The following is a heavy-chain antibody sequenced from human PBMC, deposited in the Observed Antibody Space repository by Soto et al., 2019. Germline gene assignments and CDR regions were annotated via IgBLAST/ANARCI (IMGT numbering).Heavy chain of an antibody. CDR2: IYPSGMP. CDR3: ARERGGYGLFDS. Sequence: SETLSLTCTVSGGSISNAAYSWSWIRQPPGKGLEWIGYIYPSGMPFYNPSLRSRVTISIDRSNDQFSLNLKSVTAADTAVYYCARERGGYGLFDSWGQGTLGTVSS. D-gene: IGHD5-18*01. V-gene: IGHV4-30-2*01. J-gene: IGHJ4*02. CDR1: GGSISNAAYS.